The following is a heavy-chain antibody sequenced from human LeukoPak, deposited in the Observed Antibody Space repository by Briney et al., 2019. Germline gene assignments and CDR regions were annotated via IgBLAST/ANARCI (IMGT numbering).Heavy chain of an antibody. V-gene: IGHV1-69*05. CDR2: IIPIFGTA. J-gene: IGHJ6*03. CDR3: ARGPDGVRGVIVPPLYYYYYMDV. D-gene: IGHD3-10*01. Sequence: SVKVSCKASGGTFSSYAISWVRQAPGQGLEWMGGIIPIFGTANYAQKFQGRVTITTDESTSTAYMELSSLRSEDTAVYYCARGPDGVRGVIVPPLYYYYYMDVWGKGTTVTVSS. CDR1: GGTFSSYA.